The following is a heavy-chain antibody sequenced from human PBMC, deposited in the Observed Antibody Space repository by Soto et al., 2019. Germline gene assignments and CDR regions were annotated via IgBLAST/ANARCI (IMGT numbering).Heavy chain of an antibody. D-gene: IGHD5-18*01. Sequence: QVQLVQSGAEVKKPRSSVKVSCKASGGTFSSYAISWVRQAPGQGLEWMGGNIPIFGAANYAQKFQGRVTITAEESTRKADMELSSLRAEATAVYYCATSVDTDMGGLGMDVWGQGTTVTVSS. CDR2: NIPIFGAA. V-gene: IGHV1-69*12. CDR3: ATSVDTDMGGLGMDV. CDR1: GGTFSSYA. J-gene: IGHJ6*02.